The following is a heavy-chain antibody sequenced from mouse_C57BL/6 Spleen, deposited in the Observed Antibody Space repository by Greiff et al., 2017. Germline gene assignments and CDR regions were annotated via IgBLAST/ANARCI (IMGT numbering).Heavy chain of an antibody. CDR2: IDPENGDT. D-gene: IGHD1-1*01. J-gene: IGHJ3*01. CDR1: GFNIKGDY. Sequence: VQLQQSGAELVRPGASVKLSCTASGFNIKGDYMHWVKQGPEQGLEWIGWIDPENGDTEYASKVQGKATITAATSSNTAYLPLSSLTSEDTAVYYCTYGSSYAWFADWGQGTLVTVSA. V-gene: IGHV14-4*01. CDR3: TYGSSYAWFAD.